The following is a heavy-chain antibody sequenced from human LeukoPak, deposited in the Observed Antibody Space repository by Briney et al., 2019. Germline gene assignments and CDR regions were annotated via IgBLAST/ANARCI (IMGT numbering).Heavy chain of an antibody. CDR3: ARDPIAP. D-gene: IGHD6-13*01. J-gene: IGHJ4*02. CDR1: GFTFSSYS. V-gene: IGHV3-48*01. Sequence: GGSLRLSCAASGFTFSSYSMNWVRQAPGKGLEWGSYISSSSSTIYYADSVKGRFTIPRDNAKNSLYLQMNSLRAEDTAVYFCARDPIAPWGQGTLVTVSS. CDR2: ISSSSSTI.